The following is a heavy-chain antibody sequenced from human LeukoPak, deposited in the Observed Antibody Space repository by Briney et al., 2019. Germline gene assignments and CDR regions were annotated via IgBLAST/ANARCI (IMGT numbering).Heavy chain of an antibody. J-gene: IGHJ6*02. CDR2: IYSGGST. V-gene: IGHV3-66*01. CDR3: ARSYSNHLFGMDV. Sequence: GGSLRLSCVASGFIVSSYYMTWVRQAPGKGLGWVSVIYSGGSTYYADSVKGRVAISRDNSKNTVFLQMSSVRAEDTAVYYCARSYSNHLFGMDVWGQGTTVTVTS. CDR1: GFIVSSYY. D-gene: IGHD4-11*01.